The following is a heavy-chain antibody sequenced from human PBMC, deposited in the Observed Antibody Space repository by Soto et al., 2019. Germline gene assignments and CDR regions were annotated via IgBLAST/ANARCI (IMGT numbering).Heavy chain of an antibody. Sequence: QITLKESGSTLVKPTQTLMLTCTISGVSLSSSGEGVGWIRQPPGKALEWLALIYWDDDKRYSPSLKNRLTITKDTSKNQVFLIVTNMDPVDTATYYCAHRRRGFLDYWGQGTPVTVSS. CDR3: AHRRRGFLDY. V-gene: IGHV2-5*02. J-gene: IGHJ4*02. D-gene: IGHD3-10*01. CDR1: GVSLSSSGEG. CDR2: IYWDDDK.